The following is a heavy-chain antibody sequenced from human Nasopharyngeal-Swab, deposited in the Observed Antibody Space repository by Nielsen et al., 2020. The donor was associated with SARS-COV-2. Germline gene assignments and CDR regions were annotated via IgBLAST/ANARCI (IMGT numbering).Heavy chain of an antibody. Sequence: GGSLRLSSAASGFTFSTYAMNWVRQAPGKGLEWVSGMSNSGDDIYYADSVKGRFTISRDNSKNTLYLQMNSLRVEDTAVYYCAKVGASSGHYSDWYFDLWGRGTLVTVSS. CDR1: GFTFSTYA. D-gene: IGHD3-22*01. V-gene: IGHV3-23*01. CDR3: AKVGASSGHYSDWYFDL. CDR2: MSNSGDDI. J-gene: IGHJ2*01.